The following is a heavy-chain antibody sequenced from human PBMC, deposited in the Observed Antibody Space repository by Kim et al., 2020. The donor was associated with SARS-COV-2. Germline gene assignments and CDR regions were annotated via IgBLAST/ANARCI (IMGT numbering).Heavy chain of an antibody. J-gene: IGHJ4*02. Sequence: TTDYAAPVKGRFTISRDDSKNTLYLQMNSLKTEDTAVYYCTTGEQWPTDYWGQGTLVTVSS. V-gene: IGHV3-15*01. CDR2: TT. CDR3: TTGEQWPTDY. D-gene: IGHD6-19*01.